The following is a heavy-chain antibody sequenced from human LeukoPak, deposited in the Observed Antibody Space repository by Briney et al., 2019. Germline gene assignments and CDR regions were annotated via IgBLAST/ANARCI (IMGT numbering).Heavy chain of an antibody. J-gene: IGHJ6*03. CDR3: WIRGFMDV. V-gene: IGHV3-7*01. CDR2: IKEDGSKK. D-gene: IGHD2-2*03. Sequence: GGSLRLSCAASGFTFSNFWINWVRQAPGKGLEWVANIKEDGSKKNYVDSVKGRFTISRDNAKNSLYLQMNSLRAEDTAAYYCWIRGFMDVWGKGTTVTVSS. CDR1: GFTFSNFW.